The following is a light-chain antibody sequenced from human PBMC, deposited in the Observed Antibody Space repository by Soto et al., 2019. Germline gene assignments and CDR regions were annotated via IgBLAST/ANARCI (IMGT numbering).Light chain of an antibody. CDR2: ETS. CDR3: QQYGSYPLT. V-gene: IGKV3-20*01. Sequence: EVVLTQSPGALSLSPGERATLSCRASQSVDSSYFAWYQQRPGQAPSLLIYETSSRATGIPDRFSGSGSGTDFTLTVSRLEPEDVAVYFCQQYGSYPLTFGGGTKVEIK. J-gene: IGKJ4*01. CDR1: QSVDSSY.